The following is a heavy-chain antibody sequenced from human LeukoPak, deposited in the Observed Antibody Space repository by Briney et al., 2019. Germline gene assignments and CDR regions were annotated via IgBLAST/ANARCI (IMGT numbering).Heavy chain of an antibody. J-gene: IGHJ6*02. D-gene: IGHD2-2*01. V-gene: IGHV4-30-4*01. CDR2: IYYSGST. CDR3: ARDRLGYCSSTSCRHYYYGMDV. CDR1: GGSISSGDYY. Sequence: SQTLSLTCTVSGGSISSGDYYWSWIRQPPGRGLEWIGYIYYSGSTYYNPSLKSRVTISVDTSKNQFSLKLSSVTAADTAVYYCARDRLGYCSSTSCRHYYYGMDVWGQGTTVTVSS.